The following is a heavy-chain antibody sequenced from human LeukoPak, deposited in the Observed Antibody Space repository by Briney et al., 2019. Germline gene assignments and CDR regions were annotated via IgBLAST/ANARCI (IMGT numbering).Heavy chain of an antibody. J-gene: IGHJ3*02. CDR3: ARDRTTMVRAFDAFDI. Sequence: SVKVSFKASGGTFSSYTISWVRQTPAQGLEWMGRMIPILGIANYAQKFHGRVTITTDESTSTAYMELSSLRSEDTAVYYCARDRTTMVRAFDAFDIWGQGTMVTVSS. CDR2: MIPILGIA. D-gene: IGHD3-10*01. CDR1: GGTFSSYT. V-gene: IGHV1-69*16.